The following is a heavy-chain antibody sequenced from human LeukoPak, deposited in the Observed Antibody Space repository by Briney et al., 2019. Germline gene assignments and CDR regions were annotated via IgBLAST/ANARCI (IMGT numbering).Heavy chain of an antibody. CDR2: IAYDGNNK. D-gene: IGHD1/OR15-1a*01. CDR1: GFTFSSSG. CDR3: AREAGRYNWIKSWSGGYYMDV. V-gene: IGHV3-30*03. J-gene: IGHJ6*03. Sequence: PGGSLRLSCAASGFTFSSSGMHWVRQAPGKGLEWLGLIAYDGNNKNYADSVKGRFTISRDNSKNTVFLQMNSLRTEDTAVYYCAREAGRYNWIKSWSGGYYMDVWGKGTTVTVSS.